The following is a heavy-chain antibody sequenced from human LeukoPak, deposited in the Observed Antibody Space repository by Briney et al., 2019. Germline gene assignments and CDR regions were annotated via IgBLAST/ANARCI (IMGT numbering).Heavy chain of an antibody. CDR3: ARGGWGTFDY. D-gene: IGHD1-7*01. Sequence: SETLSLTCTVSGGSISSYYWSWIRQPPGKGPEWIGYIYYSGSTNYNPSLKSRVTISVDTSKNQFSLKLSSVTAADTAVYYCARGGWGTFDYWGQGTLVTVSS. V-gene: IGHV4-59*01. J-gene: IGHJ4*02. CDR1: GGSISSYY. CDR2: IYYSGST.